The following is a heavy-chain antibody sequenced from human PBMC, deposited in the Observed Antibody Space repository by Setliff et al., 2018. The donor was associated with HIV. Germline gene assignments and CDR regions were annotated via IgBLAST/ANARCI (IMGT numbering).Heavy chain of an antibody. D-gene: IGHD5-18*01. J-gene: IGHJ6*02. CDR2: MYHSGST. Sequence: LSLTCTVSGGSISSGGYYWSWIRQHPGKGLEWIGYMYHSGSTYYNPSLMSRVSISPDTSKNQFSLKLTSVTAADTAVYYCARVGSVIQVTLFGMDVWGQGTTVTVSS. V-gene: IGHV4-31*03. CDR3: ARVGSVIQVTLFGMDV. CDR1: GGSISSGGYY.